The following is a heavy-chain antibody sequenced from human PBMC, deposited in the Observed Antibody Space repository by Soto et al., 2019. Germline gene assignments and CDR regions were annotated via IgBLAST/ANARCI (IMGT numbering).Heavy chain of an antibody. CDR1: GYTFTGYY. CDR2: INPNSGGT. D-gene: IGHD3-22*01. CDR3: ARGWYYYDSSGPNWFDP. J-gene: IGHJ5*02. Sequence: ASVKVSCKASGYTFTGYYMHWVRQAPGQGLEWMGWINPNSGGTNYAQKFQGWVTMTRDTSISTAYMELSRLRSDDTAVYYCARGWYYYDSSGPNWFDPWGQGTLVTVSS. V-gene: IGHV1-2*04.